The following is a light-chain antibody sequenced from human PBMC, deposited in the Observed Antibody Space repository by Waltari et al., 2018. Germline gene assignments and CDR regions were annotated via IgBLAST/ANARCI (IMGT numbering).Light chain of an antibody. CDR2: STN. CDR3: VLYVGSGIRV. J-gene: IGLJ3*02. V-gene: IGLV8-61*01. Sequence: QTVVTQEPSFSVSPGGTVTLTCGLSSGSVSPHYYPSWYQQTPGQAPRTPIYSTNTRASGVPDRFSGSILGNKAALTITGAQAEDESDYYCVLYVGSGIRVFGGGTKLTVL. CDR1: SGSVSPHYY.